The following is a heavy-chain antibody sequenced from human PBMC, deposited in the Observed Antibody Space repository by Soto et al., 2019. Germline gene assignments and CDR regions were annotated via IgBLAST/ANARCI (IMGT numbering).Heavy chain of an antibody. V-gene: IGHV3-33*01. CDR1: GFTFSSYG. CDR3: ARDRQYSVSRSSFAPNY. D-gene: IGHD1-26*01. CDR2: IWYDGSNK. Sequence: QVQLVESGGGVVQPGRSLRLSCAASGFTFSSYGMHWVRQAPGKGLEWVAVIWYDGSNKYYADSVKGRFTISRDNSKKKLYLQMNSLRAEDTAVYYCARDRQYSVSRSSFAPNYWGQGTLVTVSS. J-gene: IGHJ4*02.